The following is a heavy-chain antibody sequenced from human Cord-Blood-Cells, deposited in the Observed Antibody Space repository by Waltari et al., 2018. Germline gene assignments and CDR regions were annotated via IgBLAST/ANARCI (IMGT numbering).Heavy chain of an antibody. D-gene: IGHD6-13*01. CDR3: ARFSDRTAALYYGMDV. V-gene: IGHV1-69*01. Sequence: QVQLVQSGAEVKKPGSSVKVSCKASGGTFSSYATSWVRQAPGQGLEWMGGIIPIFGTANYAQKFQGRVTITADESTSSAYMELSSLRSEDTAVYYCARFSDRTAALYYGMDVWGQGTTVTVSS. J-gene: IGHJ6*02. CDR1: GGTFSSYA. CDR2: IIPIFGTA.